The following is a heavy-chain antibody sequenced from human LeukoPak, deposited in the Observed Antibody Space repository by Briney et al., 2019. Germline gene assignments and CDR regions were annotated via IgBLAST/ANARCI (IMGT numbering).Heavy chain of an antibody. V-gene: IGHV4-39*07. Sequence: PSETLSLTCTVSGASFSSNNYYWGWIRQPPGKGLEWIGSINYFGSTYYNPSLKSRVSMSEDTSNNQFSLKLSSVTPEDTAVYYCARGSTMIDYWGQGTLVTVSS. CDR3: ARGSTMIDY. D-gene: IGHD3-22*01. CDR2: INYFGST. CDR1: GASFSSNNYY. J-gene: IGHJ4*02.